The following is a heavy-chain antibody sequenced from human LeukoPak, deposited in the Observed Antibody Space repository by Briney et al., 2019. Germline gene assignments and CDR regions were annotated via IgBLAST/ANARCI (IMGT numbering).Heavy chain of an antibody. CDR1: GYTFTGYY. CDR3: ARDLSYCSGGSCHTVPFDY. V-gene: IGHV1-2*02. D-gene: IGHD2-15*01. J-gene: IGHJ4*02. Sequence: ASVKVSCKASGYTFTGYYMHWVRQAPGQGLERMGWINPNSGGTNYAQKFQGRVTMTRDTSISTAYMELSRLRSDDTAVYYCARDLSYCSGGSCHTVPFDYWGQGTLVTVSS. CDR2: INPNSGGT.